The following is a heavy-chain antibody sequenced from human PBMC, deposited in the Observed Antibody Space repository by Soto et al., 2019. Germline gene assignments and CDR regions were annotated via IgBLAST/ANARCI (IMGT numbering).Heavy chain of an antibody. CDR1: GGSIRNYY. D-gene: IGHD3-22*01. CDR3: ARLYDSSGYFEGDAFDI. Sequence: PSETLSLTCTVSGGSIRNYYWSWIRQPPGKGLEWIGFMSYSGSTSYNASLKSRVTISVDTSKNQFSLILNFVTAADTAVYYCARLYDSSGYFEGDAFDIWGQGTMVTVSS. V-gene: IGHV4-30-4*01. J-gene: IGHJ3*02. CDR2: MSYSGST.